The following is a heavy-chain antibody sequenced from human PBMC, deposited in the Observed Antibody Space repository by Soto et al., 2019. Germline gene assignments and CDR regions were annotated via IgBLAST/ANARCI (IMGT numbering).Heavy chain of an antibody. CDR3: GRSRSHWHALDS. J-gene: IGHJ4*02. V-gene: IGHV3-23*03. CDR1: GFTFSNYG. CDR2: IYSGRANT. D-gene: IGHD1-1*01. Sequence: GGSLRLSCTASGFTFSNYGLTWIRQAPGKGLEWVSFIYSGRANTYVADSVKGRFTIFRDNTSDSGLLEMTSLRDEDTGFYYCGRSRSHWHALDSWGQGTLVTVSS.